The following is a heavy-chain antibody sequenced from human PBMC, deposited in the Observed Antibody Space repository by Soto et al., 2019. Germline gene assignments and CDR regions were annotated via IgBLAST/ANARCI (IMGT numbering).Heavy chain of an antibody. CDR2: INHSGST. CDR3: AGFFGYRYGRVDP. Sequence: PSETLSLTCAVYGVSFNEYYWSWVRQPPGKGLEWIGEINHSGSTNYSPSLKSRASISVDTSKNQFSLKLSSVTAADTGVYYCAGFFGYRYGRVDPWGQGTLVTVSS. V-gene: IGHV4-34*01. J-gene: IGHJ5*02. D-gene: IGHD3-3*01. CDR1: GVSFNEYY.